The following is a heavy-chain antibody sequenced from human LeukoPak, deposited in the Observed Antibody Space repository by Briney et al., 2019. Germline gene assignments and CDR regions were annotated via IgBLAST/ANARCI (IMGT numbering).Heavy chain of an antibody. CDR1: GGSISSSSYY. CDR2: IYYSGST. Sequence: PSETLSLTCTVSGGSISSSSYYWGWIRQPPGKGLEWIGSIYYSGSTYYNPSLKSRVTISVDTSKNQFSLKLSSVTAADTAVYYCARHPLYRGYSYGPRAFDIWGQGTMVTVSS. J-gene: IGHJ3*02. V-gene: IGHV4-39*01. CDR3: ARHPLYRGYSYGPRAFDI. D-gene: IGHD5-18*01.